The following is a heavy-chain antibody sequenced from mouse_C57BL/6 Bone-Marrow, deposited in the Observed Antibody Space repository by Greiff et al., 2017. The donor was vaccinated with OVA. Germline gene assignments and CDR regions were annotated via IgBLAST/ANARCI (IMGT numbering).Heavy chain of an antibody. D-gene: IGHD2-4*01. J-gene: IGHJ3*01. Sequence: QVQLQQPGAELVKPGASVKLSCKASGYTFTSYWMHWVKQRPGRGLEWIGRIDPNSGGTKYNEKFKSKATLTVDKPSSTAYMQLSSLTSEESAVDYCARSDYDDDRFAYWGQGTLVTVSA. CDR3: ARSDYDDDRFAY. V-gene: IGHV1-72*01. CDR2: IDPNSGGT. CDR1: GYTFTSYW.